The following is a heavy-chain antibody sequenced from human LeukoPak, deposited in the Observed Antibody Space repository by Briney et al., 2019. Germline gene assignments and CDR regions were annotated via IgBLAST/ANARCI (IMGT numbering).Heavy chain of an antibody. Sequence: GGSLRLSCAASGFTFSSYSMNWARQAPGKGLEWVSSISSSSSYIYYADSVKGRFTISRDNAKNSLYLRMNSLRAEDTAVYYCASEIVVVAANVRIDYWGQGTLVTVSS. CDR1: GFTFSSYS. D-gene: IGHD2-15*01. CDR3: ASEIVVVAANVRIDY. CDR2: ISSSSSYI. V-gene: IGHV3-21*01. J-gene: IGHJ4*02.